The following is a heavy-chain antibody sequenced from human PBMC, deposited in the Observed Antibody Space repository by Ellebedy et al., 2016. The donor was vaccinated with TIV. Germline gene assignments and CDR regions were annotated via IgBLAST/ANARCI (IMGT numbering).Heavy chain of an antibody. Sequence: PGGSLRLSCAASGFTFSHYNMNWVRQAPGKGLEWVSSMSGTSSYVHYADSVEGRFTISRDNAKNSLYLHMSSLRVEDTAVYYCARVHGDYRIDYWGPGTLVTVSS. CDR3: ARVHGDYRIDY. J-gene: IGHJ4*02. V-gene: IGHV3-21*06. CDR1: GFTFSHYN. D-gene: IGHD4-17*01. CDR2: MSGTSSYV.